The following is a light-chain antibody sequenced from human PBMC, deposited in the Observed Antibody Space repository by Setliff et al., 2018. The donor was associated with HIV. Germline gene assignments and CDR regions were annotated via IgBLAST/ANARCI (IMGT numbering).Light chain of an antibody. J-gene: IGLJ1*01. CDR1: NSDVGGYNY. V-gene: IGLV2-11*01. CDR3: CSYTSTSTSV. CDR2: NVI. Sequence: QSALTQPRSVSGSPGQSVTISCTGSNSDVGGYNYVSWYQQHSGKAPKLIIYNVIKKPSGVPDRFSGSKPGNTASLTISGLQAEGEADYYCCSYTSTSTSVFGTGTKVTVL.